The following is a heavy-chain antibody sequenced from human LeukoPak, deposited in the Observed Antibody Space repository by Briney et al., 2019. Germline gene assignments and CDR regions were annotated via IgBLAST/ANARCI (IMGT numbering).Heavy chain of an antibody. CDR2: IIPILGIA. D-gene: IGHD6-13*01. CDR1: GGTFSSYT. Sequence: SVKLSCKASGGTFSSYTISWVRQAPGQGLEWMGRIIPILGIANYAHQFQGRVTITSVKSTSTAYMELSSRRAEATAVDYCARVGSSWSWTAFDIWGQGTMVTVSS. J-gene: IGHJ3*02. CDR3: ARVGSSWSWTAFDI. V-gene: IGHV1-69*02.